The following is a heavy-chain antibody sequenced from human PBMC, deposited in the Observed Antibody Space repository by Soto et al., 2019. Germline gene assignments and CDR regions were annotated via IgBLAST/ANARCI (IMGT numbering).Heavy chain of an antibody. J-gene: IGHJ6*02. Sequence: EVQLLESGGGLVQPGGSLRLSCAASGFTFSSYAMSWVRQAPGKGLEWVSAISGSGGSTYYADSVKGRFTISRDNSKNTLYLQMNSLRAEDTAVYYCARANLVEYYGMDVWGQGTTVTVSS. CDR2: ISGSGGST. CDR1: GFTFSSYA. V-gene: IGHV3-23*01. D-gene: IGHD1-26*01. CDR3: ARANLVEYYGMDV.